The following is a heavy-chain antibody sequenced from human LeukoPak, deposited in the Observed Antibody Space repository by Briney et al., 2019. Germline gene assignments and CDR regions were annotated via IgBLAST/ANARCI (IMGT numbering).Heavy chain of an antibody. Sequence: PGGSLRLSCAASGFTFSDHYMDWVRQAPGKGLEWVGRTRNKANSYTTEYAASVKGRFTISRDDSKNSLYLQMNSLRAEDTAVYYCAKELGRYGGNRYYFDYWGQGTLVTVSS. CDR2: TRNKANSYTT. CDR3: AKELGRYGGNRYYFDY. CDR1: GFTFSDHY. J-gene: IGHJ4*02. V-gene: IGHV3-72*01. D-gene: IGHD4-23*01.